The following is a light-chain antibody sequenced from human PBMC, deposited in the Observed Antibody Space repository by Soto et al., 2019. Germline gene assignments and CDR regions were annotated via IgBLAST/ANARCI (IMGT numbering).Light chain of an antibody. CDR2: GAS. Sequence: EIVMTQSPATLSVSPGERATLSCRASQSVSSNLAWYQQKPGQAPRLLIYGASTRATGIPARFIGSGSGTEFTLTIRSLQSEDFAVDYFQQYNNWPPWTFGQGTKVEIK. V-gene: IGKV3-15*01. CDR1: QSVSSN. CDR3: QQYNNWPPWT. J-gene: IGKJ1*01.